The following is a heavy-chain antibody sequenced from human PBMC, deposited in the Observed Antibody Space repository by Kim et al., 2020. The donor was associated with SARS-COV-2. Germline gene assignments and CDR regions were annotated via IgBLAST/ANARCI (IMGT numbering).Heavy chain of an antibody. CDR1: GGSFSGYY. D-gene: IGHD2-21*01. J-gene: IGHJ4*02. CDR3: ARLGSPAYCGGDCYSRRNFDY. Sequence: SETLSLTCAVYGGSFSGYYWSWIRQPPGKGLEWIGEINHSGSTNYNPSLKSRVTISVDTSKNQFSLKLSSVTAADTAVYYCARLGSPAYCGGDCYSRRNFDYWGQGTLVTVSS. V-gene: IGHV4-34*01. CDR2: INHSGST.